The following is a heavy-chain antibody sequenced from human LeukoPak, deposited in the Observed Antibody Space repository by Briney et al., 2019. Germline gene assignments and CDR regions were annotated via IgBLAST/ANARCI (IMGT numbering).Heavy chain of an antibody. CDR1: GGSISSGGYY. J-gene: IGHJ4*02. V-gene: IGHV4-31*03. D-gene: IGHD4-17*01. CDR3: AREARTTVTTATLDY. Sequence: SETLSLTCTVSGGSISSGGYYWSWIRQHPGKGLEWIGYIYYSGSTYYNPSLKSRVTISVDTSENQFSLKLSSVTAADTAVYYCAREARTTVTTATLDYWGQGTLVTVSS. CDR2: IYYSGST.